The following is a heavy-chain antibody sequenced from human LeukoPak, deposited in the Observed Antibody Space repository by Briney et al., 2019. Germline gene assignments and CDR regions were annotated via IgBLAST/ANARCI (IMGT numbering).Heavy chain of an antibody. Sequence: GGSLRLSCAASGFTFSSYAMHWVRQAPGKGLEWVAVISYDGSNKYYADSVKGRFTISRDNFKSTLYLQMNSLRAEDTAVYYCARDYTAMGHLDYWGQGTLVTVSS. CDR1: GFTFSSYA. CDR2: ISYDGSNK. V-gene: IGHV3-30-3*01. CDR3: ARDYTAMGHLDY. J-gene: IGHJ4*02. D-gene: IGHD5-18*01.